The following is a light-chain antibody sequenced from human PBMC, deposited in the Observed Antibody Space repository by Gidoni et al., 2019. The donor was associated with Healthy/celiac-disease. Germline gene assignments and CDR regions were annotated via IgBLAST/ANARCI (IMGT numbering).Light chain of an antibody. CDR2: WAS. CDR3: QQYYSTTWT. J-gene: IGKJ1*01. Sequence: DIVMTQSPDSLAVSLGERATINCKSSRSVLYNSNNKNYLTWYQQKPGQPPKLLIYWASTRESGVPDRFSGSGSGTDFTLTISSLQAEDVAVYYCQQYYSTTWTFGQGTKVEIK. CDR1: RSVLYNSNNKNY. V-gene: IGKV4-1*01.